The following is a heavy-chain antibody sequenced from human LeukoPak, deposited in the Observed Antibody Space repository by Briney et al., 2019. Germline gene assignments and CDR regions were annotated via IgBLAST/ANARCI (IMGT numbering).Heavy chain of an antibody. V-gene: IGHV3-23*01. CDR1: GFSLSNYS. D-gene: IGHD6-19*01. CDR2: ISGSGGST. Sequence: GGSLRLSCAASGFSLSNYSINWVRQAPGKGLEWVSAISGSGGSTYYADSVKGRFTISRDNSKNTLYLQMNSLRAEDTAVYYCAKAPYSSGWYDYFDYWGQGTLVTVSS. CDR3: AKAPYSSGWYDYFDY. J-gene: IGHJ4*02.